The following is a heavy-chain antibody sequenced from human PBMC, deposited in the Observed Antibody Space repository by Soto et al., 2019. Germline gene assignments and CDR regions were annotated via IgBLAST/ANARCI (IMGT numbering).Heavy chain of an antibody. J-gene: IGHJ6*03. CDR1: GGSISSSSYY. CDR2: IYYSGST. V-gene: IGHV4-39*01. Sequence: SETLSLTCTASGGSISSSSYYWGWIRQPPGKGLEWIGSIYYSGSTYYNPSLKSRVTISVDTSKNQFSLKLSSVTAADTAVYYCASLNGLQPAYYYYYYMDVWGKGTTVTVSS. D-gene: IGHD5-18*01. CDR3: ASLNGLQPAYYYYYYMDV.